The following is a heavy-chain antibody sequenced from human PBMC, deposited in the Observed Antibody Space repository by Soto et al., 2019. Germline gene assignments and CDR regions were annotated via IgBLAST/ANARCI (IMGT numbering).Heavy chain of an antibody. Sequence: ASVKVSCKASGYTFTGYYMHWVRQAPGQGLEWMGWINPNSGGTNYAQKFQGWVTMTRDTSISTAYMELSRLRSDDTAVYYCARGPPTVYYYYYYMDFWGKGTTVTVSS. CDR3: ARGPPTVYYYYYYMDF. CDR2: INPNSGGT. V-gene: IGHV1-2*04. CDR1: GYTFTGYY. J-gene: IGHJ6*03. D-gene: IGHD1-1*01.